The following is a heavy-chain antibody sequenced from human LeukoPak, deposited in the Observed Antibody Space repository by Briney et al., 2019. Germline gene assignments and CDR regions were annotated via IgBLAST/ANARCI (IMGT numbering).Heavy chain of an antibody. CDR1: GFTFSSYS. Sequence: GGSLRLSCAASGFTFSSYSMNWVRQAPGKGLEWGSSISSSSTYIYYADSVKGRFTISRDNAKNSLYLQMNSLRVEDTAVYYCARVGCSGGRCPGYGMDVWGQGTTVTVSS. D-gene: IGHD2-15*01. V-gene: IGHV3-21*01. J-gene: IGHJ6*02. CDR2: ISSSSTYI. CDR3: ARVGCSGGRCPGYGMDV.